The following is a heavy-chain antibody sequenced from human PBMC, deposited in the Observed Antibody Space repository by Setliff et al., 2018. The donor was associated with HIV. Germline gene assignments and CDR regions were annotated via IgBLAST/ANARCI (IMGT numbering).Heavy chain of an antibody. CDR3: ARDIIRPHNYDSSAYYLDY. CDR1: GFTFSRYA. D-gene: IGHD3-22*01. J-gene: IGHJ4*02. V-gene: IGHV3-48*01. Sequence: GGSLRLSCAASGFTFSRYAVNWVRQAPGKGLEWVSYISATNEIHHTDSVRGRLSISRDNAKNSLYLHMNSLRAEDTAVYYCARDIIRPHNYDSSAYYLDYWGQGTLVTVSS. CDR2: ISATNEI.